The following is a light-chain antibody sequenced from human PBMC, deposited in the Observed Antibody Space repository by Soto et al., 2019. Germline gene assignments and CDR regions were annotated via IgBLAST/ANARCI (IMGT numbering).Light chain of an antibody. CDR1: SSDVGGYNY. CDR2: EVS. Sequence: QSVLTQPASVSGSPGQSITISCTGTSSDVGGYNYVSWYQQHPGKAPKLMIDEVSNRPSGVSNRFFGSKSGNTASLTISGLQAEDEADYYCSSYTSSSTSPYVFGTGTKVTVL. J-gene: IGLJ1*01. CDR3: SSYTSSSTSPYV. V-gene: IGLV2-14*01.